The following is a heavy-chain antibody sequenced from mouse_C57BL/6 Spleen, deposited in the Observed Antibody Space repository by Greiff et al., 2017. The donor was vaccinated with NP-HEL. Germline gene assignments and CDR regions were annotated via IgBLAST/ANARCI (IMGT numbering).Heavy chain of an antibody. CDR3: ARSGGGYWDD. CDR2: IDPSDSYT. D-gene: IGHD2-3*01. CDR1: GYTFTSYW. J-gene: IGHJ2*01. V-gene: IGHV1-50*01. Sequence: QVQLQQPGAELVKPGASVKLSCKASGYTFTSYWMQWVKQRPGQGLEWIGEIDPSDSYTNYNQKFKGKATLTADTSSSTAYMQLSSLTSADAAVYSSARSGGGYWDDWGQGTTLTVSS.